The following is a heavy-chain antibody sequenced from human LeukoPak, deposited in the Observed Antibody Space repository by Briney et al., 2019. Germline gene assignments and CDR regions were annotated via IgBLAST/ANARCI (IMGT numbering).Heavy chain of an antibody. D-gene: IGHD3-10*01. J-gene: IGHJ6*03. CDR2: MNPNSGNT. CDR3: ARGGSGSSYMDV. V-gene: IGHV1-8*03. Sequence: ASVKVSCKASGYTFTSYDINWVRQATGQGLEWMGWMNPNSGNTGYAQKFQGRVTITRNTSISTAYMELSNLRSEDTAVYYCARGGSGSSYMDVWGKGTTVTVSS. CDR1: GYTFTSYD.